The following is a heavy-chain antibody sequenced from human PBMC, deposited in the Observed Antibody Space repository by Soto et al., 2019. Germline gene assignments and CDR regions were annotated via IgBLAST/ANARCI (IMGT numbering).Heavy chain of an antibody. CDR1: GATFSSYA. CDR2: VIPMAGTA. CDR3: ARVGPAHYDDSGGYYSPLDD. J-gene: IGHJ4*02. D-gene: IGHD3-22*01. Sequence: QVQLVQSGAEVKKPGSSVKVSCKASGATFSSYAINWVRQAPGQGLEWMGGVIPMAGTANYAQKFKGRVTITGGDSTSTVYMELSSLRSEDTAVYYCARVGPAHYDDSGGYYSPLDDWGQGTLVTVSS. V-gene: IGHV1-69*01.